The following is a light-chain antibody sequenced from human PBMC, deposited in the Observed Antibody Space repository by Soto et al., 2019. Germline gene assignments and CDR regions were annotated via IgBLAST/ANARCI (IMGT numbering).Light chain of an antibody. Sequence: QSLLTQPASVSGSPGQSITISCTGTSSDVGDYNYVSWYQQHPGKAPKLMIYDVSNRPSGVSNRFSGSKSGSTASLTISGLQAEDEADYYCSSYTSSTTRVFGTGTKLTVL. V-gene: IGLV2-14*01. CDR1: SSDVGDYNY. CDR3: SSYTSSTTRV. CDR2: DVS. J-gene: IGLJ1*01.